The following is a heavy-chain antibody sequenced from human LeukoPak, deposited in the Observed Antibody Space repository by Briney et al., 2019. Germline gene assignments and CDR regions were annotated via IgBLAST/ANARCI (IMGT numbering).Heavy chain of an antibody. V-gene: IGHV3-21*01. Sequence: PGGSLRLSCAASGFTFSSYSMNWVRQAPGKGLEWVSSISSSSSYIYYADSVKGRFTISRDNAKNSLYLQMNSLRAEDTAVYYCARSPSYDFWSGYPSYYYYYMDVWGKGTTVTVS. CDR2: ISSSSSYI. CDR1: GFTFSSYS. D-gene: IGHD3-3*01. J-gene: IGHJ6*03. CDR3: ARSPSYDFWSGYPSYYYYYMDV.